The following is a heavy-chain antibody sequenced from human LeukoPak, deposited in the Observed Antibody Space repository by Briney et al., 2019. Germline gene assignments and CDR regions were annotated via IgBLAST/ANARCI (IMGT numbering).Heavy chain of an antibody. Sequence: SETLSLTCTVSGGSISSSSYYWGWIRQPPGKGLEWIGCIYYSGSTYYNPSLKSRVTISVDTSKNQFSLKLSSVTAADTAVYYCARHHEWFGESNYYYYMDVWGKGTTVTVSS. CDR3: ARHHEWFGESNYYYYMDV. J-gene: IGHJ6*03. CDR2: IYYSGST. D-gene: IGHD3-10*01. V-gene: IGHV4-39*01. CDR1: GGSISSSSYY.